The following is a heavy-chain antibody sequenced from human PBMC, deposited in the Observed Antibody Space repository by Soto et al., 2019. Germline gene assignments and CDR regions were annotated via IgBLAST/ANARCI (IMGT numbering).Heavy chain of an antibody. CDR2: IFPKFGTT. Sequence: QVQLVQSGAEVKKPGSSVKVSCKASGDTDTNYVISWVRQAPGQGLEWMGGIFPKFGTTYSAQKLQDRLTITADESPSTVYMQLSSLRLDDTAVYYCEAEMTFGKLSVVWGQGTTVTASS. D-gene: IGHD3-16*02. CDR1: GDTDTNYV. J-gene: IGHJ6*02. CDR3: EAEMTFGKLSVV. V-gene: IGHV1-69*01.